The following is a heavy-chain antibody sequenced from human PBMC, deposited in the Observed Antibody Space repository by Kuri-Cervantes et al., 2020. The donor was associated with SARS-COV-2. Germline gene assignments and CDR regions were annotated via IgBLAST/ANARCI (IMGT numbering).Heavy chain of an antibody. V-gene: IGHV3-23*03. CDR2: IDNAASNT. J-gene: IGHJ4*02. D-gene: IGHD3-22*01. Sequence: GESLKISCAASGLTFSTFAMGWVRQAPGKGLEWVSFIDNAASNTYYADFVKGRFTISRDSYTNMVSLQMNSLRGDDTAVYYCAKDLYESGGYTWAYWGQGTRVTVSS. CDR1: GLTFSTFA. CDR3: AKDLYESGGYTWAY.